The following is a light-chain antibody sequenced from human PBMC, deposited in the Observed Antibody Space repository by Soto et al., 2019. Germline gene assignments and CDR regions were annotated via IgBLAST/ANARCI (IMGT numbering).Light chain of an antibody. Sequence: QPVLTQPPSVSGAPGQRVTISCTGSSSSIGACYDVHWYHQLPGAAPKLLVSGNNNRPSGVPDRFSASKSGTSASLAITGLQTEDEAQYYCTSYASRLTAYVFGTGTKLTVL. J-gene: IGLJ1*01. CDR1: SSSIGACYD. V-gene: IGLV1-40*01. CDR2: GNN. CDR3: TSYASRLTAYV.